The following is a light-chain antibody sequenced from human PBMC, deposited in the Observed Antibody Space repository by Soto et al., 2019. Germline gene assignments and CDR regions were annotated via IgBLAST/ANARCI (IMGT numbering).Light chain of an antibody. Sequence: QSVLTQPASVSESPGQSITISCTGTSSDVGSYNLVSWYQHHPGKAPKLMIYEGTKRPSGVSNRFSGSKSGNTASLTVSGLQAEVEADYYCCSYASHGKVLFGGGTKLTVL. CDR3: CSYASHGKVL. V-gene: IGLV2-23*01. J-gene: IGLJ2*01. CDR1: SSDVGSYNL. CDR2: EGT.